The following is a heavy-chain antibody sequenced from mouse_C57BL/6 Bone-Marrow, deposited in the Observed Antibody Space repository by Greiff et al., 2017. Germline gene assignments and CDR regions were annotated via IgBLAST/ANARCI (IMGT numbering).Heavy chain of an antibody. J-gene: IGHJ1*03. D-gene: IGHD1-1*01. CDR2: INPKDGGT. Sequence: EVQLQQSGPELVKPGASVKISCKASGYTFTDYNMDWVKQSHGKSLEWIGDINPKDGGTNYNQKFKGKATLTVDKSSSTAYMELRSLTSEDTAVYYWARADYGSSYWYFDVWGTGTTVTVSS. CDR3: ARADYGSSYWYFDV. CDR1: GYTFTDYN. V-gene: IGHV1-18*01.